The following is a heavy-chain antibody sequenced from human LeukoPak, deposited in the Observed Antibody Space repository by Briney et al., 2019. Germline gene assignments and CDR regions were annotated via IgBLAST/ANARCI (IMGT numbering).Heavy chain of an antibody. Sequence: GGSLRLSCAASGFTFSSYGMHWVRQAPGKGLEWVAVISYDGSNKYYADSVKGRFTISRDNSKNTLYLQMNSLRAEDTAVYYCAKEGPTYYYDSSGYPDYWGQGTPVTVSS. CDR1: GFTFSSYG. CDR2: ISYDGSNK. V-gene: IGHV3-30*18. D-gene: IGHD3-22*01. CDR3: AKEGPTYYYDSSGYPDY. J-gene: IGHJ4*02.